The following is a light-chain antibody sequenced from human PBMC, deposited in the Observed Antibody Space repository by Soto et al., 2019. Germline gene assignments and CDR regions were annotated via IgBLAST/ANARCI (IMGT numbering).Light chain of an antibody. CDR1: QSVSTN. V-gene: IGKV3-15*01. J-gene: IGKJ4*01. Sequence: EIVMTQSPATLSVSPGERATLSCRASQSVSTNLAWYKQKPGQAPRPLIYGASTRATGIPARFSGSGSGTEFTLSIMSLQSEVFYVYYCNNYNNWPLTFGGGTKVEIK. CDR3: NNYNNWPLT. CDR2: GAS.